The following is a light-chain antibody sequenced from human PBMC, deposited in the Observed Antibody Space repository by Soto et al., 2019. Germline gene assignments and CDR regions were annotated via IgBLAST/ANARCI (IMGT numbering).Light chain of an antibody. CDR1: QRISSW. CDR3: QQYNDTCT. V-gene: IGKV1-5*03. J-gene: IGKJ1*01. CDR2: KAS. Sequence: DIQMTQSPSTLSASVGYRVTITCRASQRISSWLAWYQQKPGKAPKLLIYKASTLQSGVPSRFSGSGSGTEFTLAISILQPDDSANYYCQQYNDTCTFGQGTKVEIK.